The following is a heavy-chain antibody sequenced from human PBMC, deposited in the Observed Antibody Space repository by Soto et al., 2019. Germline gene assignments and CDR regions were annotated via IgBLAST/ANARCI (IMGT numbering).Heavy chain of an antibody. CDR2: IYHSGST. Sequence: PSETLSLTCAVSGYSISSGYCSGWIRQPRGKGLEWIGSIYHSGSTYYNPSLKSRVTISVDTSKNQFSLKLSSVTVADTAVYYCARDYIVIVPAAHYSCCMDVWGQGTPVTVSS. CDR1: GYSISSGYC. J-gene: IGHJ6*02. V-gene: IGHV4-38-2*02. D-gene: IGHD2-2*01. CDR3: ARDYIVIVPAAHYSCCMDV.